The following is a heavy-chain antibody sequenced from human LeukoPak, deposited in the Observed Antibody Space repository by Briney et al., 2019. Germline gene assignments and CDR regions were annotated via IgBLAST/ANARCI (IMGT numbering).Heavy chain of an antibody. D-gene: IGHD6-13*01. J-gene: IGHJ5*02. CDR3: ARERGAAAGTSPRDWFDP. CDR2: ISAYNGNT. V-gene: IGHV1-18*01. CDR1: GYTFTSYG. Sequence: ASVKVSCKASGYTFTSYGISWVRQAPGQGLEWMGWISAYNGNTTYAQKLQGRVTMTTDTSTSTAYMELRSLRSDDTAVYYCARERGAAAGTSPRDWFDPWGQGTLVTVSS.